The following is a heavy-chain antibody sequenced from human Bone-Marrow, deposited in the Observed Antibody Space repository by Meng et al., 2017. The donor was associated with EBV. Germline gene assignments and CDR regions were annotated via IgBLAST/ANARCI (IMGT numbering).Heavy chain of an antibody. D-gene: IGHD5-12*01. CDR1: GGFCYCSW. CDR2: SKNRGSN. Sequence: CGGFCYCSWLSQIRQTPSKGPQWNGESKNRGSNNYNPSLNSPVPISVDTFKNQLSLKLSSVTVADAAVYYWARVRSVATITLFDYWGQGTLVTVSS. J-gene: IGHJ4*02. V-gene: IGHV4-34*01. CDR3: ARVRSVATITLFDY.